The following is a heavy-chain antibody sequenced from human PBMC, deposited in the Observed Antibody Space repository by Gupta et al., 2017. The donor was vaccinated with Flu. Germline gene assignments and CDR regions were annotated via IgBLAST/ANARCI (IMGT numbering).Heavy chain of an antibody. Sequence: WVRQRPGKGLEWVANIIPDGSEKYYADSVKGRFTISRDTANNSLYLQMSSLRVEDAAVYYCARCFYAFALDVWGQGTTVTVSS. J-gene: IGHJ6*02. V-gene: IGHV3-7*01. D-gene: IGHD3-3*02. CDR3: ARCFYAFALDV. CDR2: IIPDGSEK.